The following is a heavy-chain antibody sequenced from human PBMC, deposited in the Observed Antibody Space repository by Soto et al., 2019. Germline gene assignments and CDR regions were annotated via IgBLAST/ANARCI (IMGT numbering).Heavy chain of an antibody. CDR3: ARDSSAWGVDH. D-gene: IGHD6-25*01. Sequence: QVQLQESGPGLVKPSETLSLTCTVSGGSISYYYWSWIRQPPGKGLEWIGYIYYSGSTNYNPSLKRRLTISVDTSKNQFPLKLSSVTAADTAVYYCARDSSAWGVDHWGQGTLVTVSS. CDR2: IYYSGST. CDR1: GGSISYYY. J-gene: IGHJ4*02. V-gene: IGHV4-59*12.